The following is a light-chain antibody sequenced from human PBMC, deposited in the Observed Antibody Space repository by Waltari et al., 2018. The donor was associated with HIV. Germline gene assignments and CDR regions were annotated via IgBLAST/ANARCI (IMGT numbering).Light chain of an antibody. CDR1: SSNIGAGSD. J-gene: IGLJ1*01. V-gene: IGLV1-40*01. CDR3: QSYDSDLGGSYV. Sequence: QSVLTQTPSVSGAPGQRVTISCTGSSSNIGAGSDVHWYQQLPGTAPKLLIYGNNNRPSGVPDRFSASKSDTSASLTITGLQAEHEGDYYCQSYDSDLGGSYVFGTGTKVSVL. CDR2: GNN.